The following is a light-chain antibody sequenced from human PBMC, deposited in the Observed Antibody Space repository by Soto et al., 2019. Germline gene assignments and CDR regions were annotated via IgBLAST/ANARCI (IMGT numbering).Light chain of an antibody. CDR2: EVT. J-gene: IGLJ1*01. Sequence: QSALTQPASVSGSPGQSITISCTGTSTDVNGHDYASWYQQHPGKAPKVIIYEVTNRPSGISNRFSGSKSGNTASLTISGLQAEDEADYHCCSYTSGTSVFGTGTKVTVL. CDR3: CSYTSGTSV. V-gene: IGLV2-14*01. CDR1: STDVNGHDY.